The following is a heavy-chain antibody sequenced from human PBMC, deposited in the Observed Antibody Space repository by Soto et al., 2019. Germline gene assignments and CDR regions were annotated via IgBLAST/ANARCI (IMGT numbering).Heavy chain of an antibody. CDR1: GERFTSYC. CDR2: IYPGDSDT. V-gene: IGHV5-51*01. J-gene: IGHJ6*04. D-gene: IGHD1-20*01. CDR3: ARKVGPSRVDNRPPGGMDV. Sequence: PGLSMKVSCKGAGERFTSYCIRWMSKMPAKGLEWMGIIYPGDSDTRYSPSFQGQVTISADKSISTAYLHWSSLKASDTAMYYSARKVGPSRVDNRPPGGMDVWGEGITVTVPS.